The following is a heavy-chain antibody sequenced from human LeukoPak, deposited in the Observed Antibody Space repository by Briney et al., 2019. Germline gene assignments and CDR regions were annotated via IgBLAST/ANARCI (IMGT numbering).Heavy chain of an antibody. J-gene: IGHJ3*02. CDR1: GYIFTTYW. D-gene: IGHD1-26*01. CDR3: ARHQYSGTYYNAFDI. Sequence: GESLKISCKGSGYIFTTYWIGWVRQMPGKGLEWMGIIYPGDSDTRYSPSFQGQVTISADKSISTAYLQWSSLKASGTAMYYCARHQYSGTYYNAFDIWGQGTLVTVSS. CDR2: IYPGDSDT. V-gene: IGHV5-51*01.